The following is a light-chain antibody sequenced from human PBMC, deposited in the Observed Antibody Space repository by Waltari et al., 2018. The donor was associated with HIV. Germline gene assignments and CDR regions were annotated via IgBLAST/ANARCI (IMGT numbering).Light chain of an antibody. V-gene: IGLV2-14*01. Sequence: QSALTQPASVSGSPGQSITISCTGTSSDVGGYNYVFWYQQHPGKAPKLVIYEVSNRPSGISNRFSGSKSGNTASLTISGLQAEDEADYYCSSYTSSSTFVLFGGGTKLTV. J-gene: IGLJ2*01. CDR3: SSYTSSSTFVL. CDR2: EVS. CDR1: SSDVGGYNY.